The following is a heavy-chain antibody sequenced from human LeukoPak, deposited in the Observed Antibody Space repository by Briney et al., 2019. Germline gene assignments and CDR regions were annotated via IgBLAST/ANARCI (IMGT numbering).Heavy chain of an antibody. D-gene: IGHD3-22*01. CDR3: ARQGSGYYWGKYYFDY. V-gene: IGHV4-39*01. CDR1: GGSISSSSYY. J-gene: IGHJ4*02. Sequence: SETLSLTCTVSGGSISSSSYYWGWIRQPPGKGLAWIGSIYYSGSTYYNPSLKSRVTISVGTSKNQFSLKLSSVTAADTAVYYCARQGSGYYWGKYYFDYWGQGTLVTVSS. CDR2: IYYSGST.